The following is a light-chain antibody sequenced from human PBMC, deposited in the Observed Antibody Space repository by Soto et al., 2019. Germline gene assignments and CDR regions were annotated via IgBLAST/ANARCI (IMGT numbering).Light chain of an antibody. CDR1: SSDIGVYNY. CDR3: SSYTTSNTYV. CDR2: EVN. J-gene: IGLJ1*01. Sequence: QSVLTQPASVSGSPGQSITFSCTGTSSDIGVYNYVSWYQQHPGKAPKLMIYEVNNRPSGVSNRFSGSKSGNTASLTISGLQAEDEADYSCSSYTTSNTYVFGTGTKVTVL. V-gene: IGLV2-14*01.